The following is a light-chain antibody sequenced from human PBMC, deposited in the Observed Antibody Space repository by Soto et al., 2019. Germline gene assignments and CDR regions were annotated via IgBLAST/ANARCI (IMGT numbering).Light chain of an antibody. Sequence: QSALTQSASVSGSPGQLITISCTGTSSDVGGYDYVSWYQQHPGKAPKLMIYDVTNRPSGVSNRFSGSKSGNTASLTISGLQAEDEADYYCISYASINTYVFGTGTKVTVL. J-gene: IGLJ1*01. V-gene: IGLV2-14*01. CDR3: ISYASINTYV. CDR2: DVT. CDR1: SSDVGGYDY.